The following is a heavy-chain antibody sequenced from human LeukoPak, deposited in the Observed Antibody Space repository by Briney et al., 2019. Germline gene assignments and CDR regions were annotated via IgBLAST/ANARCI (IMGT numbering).Heavy chain of an antibody. J-gene: IGHJ3*02. CDR1: GGSISNGGYS. V-gene: IGHV4-30-2*01. Sequence: SQTLSLTCAVSGGSISNGGYSWSWIRQPPGKGLEWIGYIYHSGSTYYNPSLKSRVTISVDRSKNQFSLKLSSVTAADTAVYYCARAAGSGYPDAFDIWGQGTMVTVSS. CDR3: ARAAGSGYPDAFDI. D-gene: IGHD3-22*01. CDR2: IYHSGST.